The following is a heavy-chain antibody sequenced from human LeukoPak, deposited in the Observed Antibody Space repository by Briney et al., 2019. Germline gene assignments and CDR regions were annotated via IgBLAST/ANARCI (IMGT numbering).Heavy chain of an antibody. V-gene: IGHV4-4*07. CDR3: ARHITVTYDAFDL. CDR2: IYTSGST. Sequence: PSETLSLTCTVSGGSISSYYWSWIRQPAGKGLEWIGRIYTSGSTNYNPSLKSRVTMSVDTSKTQFSLKLTSVTAADTAVYYCARHITVTYDAFDLWGRGTMVTVSS. J-gene: IGHJ3*01. D-gene: IGHD6-19*01. CDR1: GGSISSYY.